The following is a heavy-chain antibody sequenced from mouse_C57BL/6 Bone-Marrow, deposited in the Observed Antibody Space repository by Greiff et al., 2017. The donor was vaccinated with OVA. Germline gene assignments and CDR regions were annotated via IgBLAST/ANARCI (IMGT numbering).Heavy chain of an antibody. CDR1: GYTFTSYW. Sequence: VQLQQSGAELVMPGASVKLSCKASGYTFTSYWMHWVQQRPGQGLEWIGEIDPSDSYTNYNQKFKGKSTLTVDKSSSTAYMQLSSLTSEDSAVYYCARGMVTTMAYWGQGTLVTVSA. CDR2: IDPSDSYT. V-gene: IGHV1-69*01. D-gene: IGHD2-2*01. J-gene: IGHJ3*01. CDR3: ARGMVTTMAY.